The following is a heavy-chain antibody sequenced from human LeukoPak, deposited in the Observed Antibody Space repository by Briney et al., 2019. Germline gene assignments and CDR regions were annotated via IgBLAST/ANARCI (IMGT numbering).Heavy chain of an antibody. CDR3: ARSGDYLVDYEYFDF. J-gene: IGHJ4*02. D-gene: IGHD3-16*01. CDR2: IYYRGRT. Sequence: PGKELEWIGYIYYRGRTHYTPSLKSRFTMSLDTSKNQLSLKMNTVSAADTAVYYSARSGDYLVDYEYFDFWGQGTLVTVSS. V-gene: IGHV4-59*12.